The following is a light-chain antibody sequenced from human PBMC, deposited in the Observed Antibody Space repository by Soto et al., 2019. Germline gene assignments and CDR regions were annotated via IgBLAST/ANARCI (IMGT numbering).Light chain of an antibody. CDR2: GAS. V-gene: IGKV3-20*01. CDR3: QQYGSSGT. J-gene: IGKJ1*01. CDR1: QSVSNNY. Sequence: EGVLTQSPGTLSLSPGERVTILCLASQSVSNNYLAWYQQKPGQAPRLLIYGASNRATGIPDRFSGSGSGTDFTLTISRLEPEDFAVYYCQQYGSSGTFGQGTKV.